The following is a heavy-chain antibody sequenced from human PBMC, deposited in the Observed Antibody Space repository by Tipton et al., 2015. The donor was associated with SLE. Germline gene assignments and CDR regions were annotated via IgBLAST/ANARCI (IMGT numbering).Heavy chain of an antibody. CDR1: GFSFSSYA. J-gene: IGHJ4*02. CDR2: ISYDGSNK. V-gene: IGHV3-30*03. CDR3: ASSNYYDSSGYYNY. Sequence: SLRLSCAASGFSFSSYAMHWVRQAPGKGLEWVTVISYDGSNKYYADSVKGRFTISRDNSKNTLYLQMNSLRAEDTAVYYCASSNYYDSSGYYNYWGQGTLVTVSS. D-gene: IGHD3-22*01.